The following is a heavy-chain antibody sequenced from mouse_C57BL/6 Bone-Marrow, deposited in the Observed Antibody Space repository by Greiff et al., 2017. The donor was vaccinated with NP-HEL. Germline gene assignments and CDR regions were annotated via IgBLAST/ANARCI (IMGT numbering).Heavy chain of an antibody. J-gene: IGHJ3*01. V-gene: IGHV1-81*01. Sequence: QVQLKQSGAELARPGASVKLSCKASGYTFTSYGISWVKQRTGQGLEWIGEIYPRSGNTYYNEKFKGKATLTADKSSSTAYMELRSLTSEDSAVYFCARGGGYYGSFAYWGQGTLVTVSA. CDR3: ARGGGYYGSFAY. D-gene: IGHD1-1*01. CDR1: GYTFTSYG. CDR2: IYPRSGNT.